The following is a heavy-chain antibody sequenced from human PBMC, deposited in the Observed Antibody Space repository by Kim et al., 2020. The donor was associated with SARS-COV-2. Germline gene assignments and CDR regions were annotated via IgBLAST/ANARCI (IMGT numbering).Heavy chain of an antibody. J-gene: IGHJ5*02. D-gene: IGHD5-18*01. CDR3: AREGIQLWTTPLDP. Sequence: SVKVSCKASGGSFSSYGFSWVRQAPGQGLEWMGGIIPMFGTPNDAQKFQGRVTITADESTSTVYLEVNNLKSDDTAVYYCAREGIQLWTTPLDPWGQGTLVTVSS. CDR1: GGSFSSYG. CDR2: IIPMFGTP. V-gene: IGHV1-69*13.